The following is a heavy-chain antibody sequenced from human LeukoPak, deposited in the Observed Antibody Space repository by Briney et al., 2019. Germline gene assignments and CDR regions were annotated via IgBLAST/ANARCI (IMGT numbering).Heavy chain of an antibody. J-gene: IGHJ4*02. CDR1: GFTFSTYH. V-gene: IGHV3-30*14. CDR3: ARAYPVTSGSYYAPFDY. Sequence: GGSLRLSCAASGFTFSTYHMYWVRQAPGKGLDFMAVISYDESNKYYADSVRGRFTISRDNSKNTLYLQMNSLRAVDTAVYFCARAYPVTSGSYYAPFDYWGPGTLVTVSS. D-gene: IGHD1-26*01. CDR2: ISYDESNK.